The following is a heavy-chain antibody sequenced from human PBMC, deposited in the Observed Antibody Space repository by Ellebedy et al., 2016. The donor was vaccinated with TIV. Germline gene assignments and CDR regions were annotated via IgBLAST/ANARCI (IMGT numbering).Heavy chain of an antibody. V-gene: IGHV3-23*01. CDR3: AKGPDPCGGDCYSPVLLYWYFDL. CDR2: ISGSGGST. J-gene: IGHJ2*01. CDR1: GFTFSSYA. D-gene: IGHD2-21*02. Sequence: PGGSLRLSCAASGFTFSSYAMSWVRQAPGKGLEWVSAISGSGGSTYYADSVKGRFTISRDNSKNTLYLQMNSLRAEDTAVYYCAKGPDPCGGDCYSPVLLYWYFDLWGRGTLVTVSS.